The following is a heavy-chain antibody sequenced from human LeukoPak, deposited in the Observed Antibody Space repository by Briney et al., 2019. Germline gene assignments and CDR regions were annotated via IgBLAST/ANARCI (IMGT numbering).Heavy chain of an antibody. CDR2: IYTSGST. Sequence: SETLSLTCTVSSGSISSGSYYWSWIRQPAGKGLEWIGRIYTSGSTNYNPSLKSRVTISVDTSKNQFSLKLSSVTAADTAVYYCASSGPYSSSWYNYYYGMDVWGQGTTVTVSS. CDR1: SGSISSGSYY. J-gene: IGHJ6*02. CDR3: ASSGPYSSSWYNYYYGMDV. V-gene: IGHV4-61*02. D-gene: IGHD6-13*01.